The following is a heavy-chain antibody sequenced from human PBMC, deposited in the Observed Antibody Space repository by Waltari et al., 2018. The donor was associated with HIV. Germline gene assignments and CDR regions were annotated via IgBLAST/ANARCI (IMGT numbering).Heavy chain of an antibody. J-gene: IGHJ6*02. CDR2: ISSSSSTI. V-gene: IGHV3-48*04. CDR1: S. Sequence: SMNWVRQAPGKGLEWVSYISSSSSTIYYADSVKGRFTISRDNAKNSLYLQMNSLRAEDTAVYYCARDDYGMDVWGQGTTVTVSS. CDR3: ARDDYGMDV.